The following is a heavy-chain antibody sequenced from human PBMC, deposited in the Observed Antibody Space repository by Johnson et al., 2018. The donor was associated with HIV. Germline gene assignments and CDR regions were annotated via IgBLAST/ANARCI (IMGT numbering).Heavy chain of an antibody. J-gene: IGHJ3*02. D-gene: IGHD2-21*01. CDR3: ARDANEFVVVIANDAFDM. V-gene: IGHV3-11*01. CDR2: ISSSGSTI. CDR1: GFTFSDYY. Sequence: QVQLVESGGGLVKPGGSLRLSCAASGFTFSDYYMSWIRQAPGKGLEWVSYISSSGSTIYYADSVKGRFTISRDNVNNSLYLQMNSLRAEDTALYYCARDANEFVVVIANDAFDMWGQGTMVTVSS.